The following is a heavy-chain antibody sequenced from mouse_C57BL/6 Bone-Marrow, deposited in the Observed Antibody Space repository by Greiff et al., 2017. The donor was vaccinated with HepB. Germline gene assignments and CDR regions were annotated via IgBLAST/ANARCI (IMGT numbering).Heavy chain of an antibody. Sequence: EVKLVESGGGLVKPGGSLKLSCAASGFTFSSYAMSWVRQTPEKRLEWVATISDGGSYTYYPDNVKGRFTISRDNAKNNLYLQMSHLKSEDTAMYYCARGYSISAWFAYWGQGTLVTVSA. CDR3: ARGYSISAWFAY. CDR2: ISDGGSYT. V-gene: IGHV5-4*03. D-gene: IGHD2-5*01. CDR1: GFTFSSYA. J-gene: IGHJ3*01.